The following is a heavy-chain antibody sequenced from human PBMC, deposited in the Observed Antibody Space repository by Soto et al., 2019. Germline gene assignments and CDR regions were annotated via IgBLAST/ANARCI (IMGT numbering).Heavy chain of an antibody. CDR2: IYPGDSDT. CDR3: ARGGLEVVTPTALGLFYFDY. J-gene: IGHJ4*02. CDR1: GYSFSSYW. Sequence: GESLKISCNGSGYSFSSYWIGWVRQMPGKGLEWMGIIYPGDSDTRYSPSFQGQVTISADKSISTAYLQWSSLKASDTAMYYCARGGLEVVTPTALGLFYFDYWGQGTLVTVSS. V-gene: IGHV5-51*01. D-gene: IGHD2-15*01.